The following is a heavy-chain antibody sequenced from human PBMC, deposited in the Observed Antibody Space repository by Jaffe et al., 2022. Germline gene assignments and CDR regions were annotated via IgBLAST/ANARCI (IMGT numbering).Heavy chain of an antibody. J-gene: IGHJ4*02. CDR2: IKSKTDGGTT. D-gene: IGHD3-9*01. CDR3: TTEQYYDILTGYLPSFDY. CDR1: GFTFSNAW. Sequence: EVQLVESGGGLVKPGGSLRLSCAASGFTFSNAWMSWVRQAPGKGLEWVGRIKSKTDGGTTDYAAPVKGRFTISRDDSKNTLYLQMNSLKTEDTAVYYCTTEQYYDILTGYLPSFDYWGQGTLVTVSS. V-gene: IGHV3-15*01.